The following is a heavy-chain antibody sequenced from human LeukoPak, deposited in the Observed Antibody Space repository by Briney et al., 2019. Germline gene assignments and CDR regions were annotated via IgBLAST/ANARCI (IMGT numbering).Heavy chain of an antibody. D-gene: IGHD1-14*01. CDR1: GHTFTTYY. CDR2: INPSGDGT. V-gene: IGHV1-46*01. Sequence: ASVKVSCKASGHTFTTYYVHLVRQAPGQGLEWMGVINPSGDGTNYPQRFQGRVTLTRDTSTSTVYMELTSPRSEDTAMYYCAKETPNTGWFDPWGQGTLVTVSS. J-gene: IGHJ5*02. CDR3: AKETPNTGWFDP.